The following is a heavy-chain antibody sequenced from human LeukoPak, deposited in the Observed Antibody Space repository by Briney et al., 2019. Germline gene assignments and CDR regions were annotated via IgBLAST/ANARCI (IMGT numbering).Heavy chain of an antibody. CDR1: GFTFSDYY. V-gene: IGHV3-11*01. CDR3: ARDIGVVVPAAPSDY. Sequence: GGSLRLSCAASGFTFSDYYMSWIRQAPGKGLEWVSYISSSGSTIYYADSVKGRFTISRDNAKNSLYLQMNSLRAEDTAVYCCARDIGVVVPAAPSDYWGQGTLVTVSS. J-gene: IGHJ4*02. D-gene: IGHD2-2*01. CDR2: ISSSGSTI.